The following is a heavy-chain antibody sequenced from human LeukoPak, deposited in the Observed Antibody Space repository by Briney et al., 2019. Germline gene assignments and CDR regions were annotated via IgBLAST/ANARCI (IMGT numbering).Heavy chain of an antibody. CDR1: AFTFSRYA. CDR3: AKRRGWSNFDY. V-gene: IGHV3-23*01. J-gene: IGHJ4*02. CDR2: ISGSGGST. Sequence: GGSLRLSCAASAFTFSRYAMSWVRQAPGKGLEWVSAISGSGGSTYYADSVKGRFTISRVNSKNTLYLQMNSRRAEDTAVYYCAKRRGWSNFDYWGQGTLLTVSS. D-gene: IGHD6-19*01.